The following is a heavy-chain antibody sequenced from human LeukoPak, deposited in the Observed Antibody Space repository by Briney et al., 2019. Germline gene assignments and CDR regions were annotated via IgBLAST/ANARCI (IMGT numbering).Heavy chain of an antibody. D-gene: IGHD3-9*01. V-gene: IGHV3-30-3*01. Sequence: GGSLRLSCAASGFTFSSYAMHWVRQAPGKGLEWVAVISYDGSNKYYADSVKGRFTISRDNAKNSLYLQMNSLRAEDTAVYYCARGYDILTGYPLGYYYGMDVWGQGTTVTVSS. CDR1: GFTFSSYA. J-gene: IGHJ6*02. CDR2: ISYDGSNK. CDR3: ARGYDILTGYPLGYYYGMDV.